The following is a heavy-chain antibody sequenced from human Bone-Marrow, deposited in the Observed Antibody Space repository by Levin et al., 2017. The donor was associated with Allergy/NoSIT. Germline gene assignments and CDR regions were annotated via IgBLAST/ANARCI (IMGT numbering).Heavy chain of an antibody. CDR1: GFTFSTYG. V-gene: IGHV3-30*02. Sequence: GGSLRLSCAASGFTFSTYGFHWVRQAPGKGLEWVALIVSDGSKKYYGDAVKGRFTISRDNSKSTLYLQMNTLRAEDTAVYSCAKGGDYDVLGKGTTVTVSS. D-gene: IGHD4-17*01. CDR2: IVSDGSKK. J-gene: IGHJ6*04. CDR3: AKGGDYDV.